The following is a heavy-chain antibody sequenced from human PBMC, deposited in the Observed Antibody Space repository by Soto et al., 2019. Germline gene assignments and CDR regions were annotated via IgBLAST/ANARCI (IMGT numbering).Heavy chain of an antibody. CDR2: IYYSGST. D-gene: IGHD3-3*01. Sequence: SETLSLTCTVSGGSISSSSYYWGWIRQPPGKGLEWIGSIYYSGSTYYNPSLKSRVTISVDTSKNQFSLKLSSVTAADTAVYYCARRPRITIFGVVNCFDPWGQGTLVTVSS. J-gene: IGHJ5*02. V-gene: IGHV4-39*01. CDR1: GGSISSSSYY. CDR3: ARRPRITIFGVVNCFDP.